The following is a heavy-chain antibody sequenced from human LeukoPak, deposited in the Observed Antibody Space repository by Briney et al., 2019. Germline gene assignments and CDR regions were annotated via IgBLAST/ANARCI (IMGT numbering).Heavy chain of an antibody. V-gene: IGHV4-59*01. CDR3: ARERARNYDY. Sequence: SETLSLTCTVSGGSISSYYWSWIRQPPGKGLEWIGYIYYSGSTNYNPSLKSRVTISVDTPKNQFSLKLSSVTAADAAVYYCARERARNYDYWGQGTLVTVSS. CDR1: GGSISSYY. CDR2: IYYSGST. J-gene: IGHJ4*02. D-gene: IGHD6-6*01.